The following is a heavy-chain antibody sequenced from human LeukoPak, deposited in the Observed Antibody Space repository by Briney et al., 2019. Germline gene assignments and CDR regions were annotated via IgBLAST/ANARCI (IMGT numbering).Heavy chain of an antibody. CDR1: GGSISTYY. CDR2: IYYSGST. Sequence: SETLSLTCTVSGGSISTYYWSWIRQPPGKGLEWIGYIYYSGSTNYNPSLKSRVTMSVDTSKNQFSLKLTSVTAADTAVYYCARVLREGFVWAFDIWGQGTMVTVSS. CDR3: ARVLREGFVWAFDI. J-gene: IGHJ3*02. V-gene: IGHV4-59*01. D-gene: IGHD1-26*01.